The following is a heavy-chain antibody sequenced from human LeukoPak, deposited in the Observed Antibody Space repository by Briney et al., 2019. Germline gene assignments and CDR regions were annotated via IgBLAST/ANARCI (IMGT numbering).Heavy chain of an antibody. J-gene: IGHJ6*02. CDR1: GGSFSGYY. D-gene: IGHD2-2*02. CDR2: INHSGST. CDR3: ARGGVVVPAAIRQDYYYYYYGMDV. V-gene: IGHV4-34*01. Sequence: SETLSLTCAVYGGSFSGYYWSWIRQPPGKGLEWIGEINHSGSTNYNPSLKSRVTISVDTSKNQFSLKLSSVTAADTAVYYCARGGVVVPAAIRQDYYYYYYGMDVRGQGTTVTVSS.